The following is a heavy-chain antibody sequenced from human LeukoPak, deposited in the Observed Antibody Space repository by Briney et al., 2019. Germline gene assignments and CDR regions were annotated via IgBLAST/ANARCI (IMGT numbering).Heavy chain of an antibody. V-gene: IGHV3-33*01. D-gene: IGHD6-19*01. CDR1: GFTFSSYG. CDR2: IWYDGSNK. CDR3: ARASDSGWSYFDY. J-gene: IGHJ4*02. Sequence: GRSLRLSCAASGFTFSSYGMHWVRQAPGKGPEWVAVIWYDGSNKYYADSVKGRFTISRDNSKNTVYLQMNSLRAEDTAVYYCARASDSGWSYFDYWGQGTLVTVSS.